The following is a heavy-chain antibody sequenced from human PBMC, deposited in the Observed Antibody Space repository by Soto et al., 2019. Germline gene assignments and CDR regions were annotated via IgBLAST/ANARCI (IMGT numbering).Heavy chain of an antibody. D-gene: IGHD6-13*01. V-gene: IGHV3-7*02. CDR2: IKQDGSEK. Sequence: GGSLRLSCAASGFTFSSYWMSWVRQAPGKGLEWVANIKQDGSEKYYVDSVKGRFTISRDNAKNSLYLQMNSLRAEDTAVYYCARVMASSSWYSDTGPSYFDYWGQGTLVTVSS. CDR3: ARVMASSSWYSDTGPSYFDY. CDR1: GFTFSSYW. J-gene: IGHJ4*02.